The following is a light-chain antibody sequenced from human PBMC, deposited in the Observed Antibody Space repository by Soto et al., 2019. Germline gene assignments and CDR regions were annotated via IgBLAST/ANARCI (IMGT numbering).Light chain of an antibody. CDR3: QQYNSYWT. CDR2: GAS. Sequence: DIQLTQSHSSVSASVVDRLTIXCRASRDISNSLAWYQQTPGKAPKLLLRGASSLHRGVPSRFSGGGAGTEFTLTISSLQPDDFATYYCQQYNSYWTFGQGTKVDI. J-gene: IGKJ1*01. CDR1: RDISNS. V-gene: IGKV1-5*01.